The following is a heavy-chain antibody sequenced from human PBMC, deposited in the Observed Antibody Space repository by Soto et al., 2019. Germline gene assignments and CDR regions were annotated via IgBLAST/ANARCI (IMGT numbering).Heavy chain of an antibody. CDR3: ARARGSYFFDY. D-gene: IGHD1-26*01. Sequence: QVQLQESGPGLVKPSETLSLTCTVSGGSINNYYWSWIRQPPGKGLECIGYIYYSGSTNYNPSLKSRVTISVDTSKNQFSLKLSSVTAADTAVYYCARARGSYFFDYWGQGTLVTVSS. CDR1: GGSINNYY. CDR2: IYYSGST. J-gene: IGHJ4*02. V-gene: IGHV4-59*01.